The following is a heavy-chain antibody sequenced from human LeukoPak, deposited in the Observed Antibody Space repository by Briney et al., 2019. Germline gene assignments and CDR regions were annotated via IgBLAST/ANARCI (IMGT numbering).Heavy chain of an antibody. D-gene: IGHD1-26*01. J-gene: IGHJ6*02. CDR3: AKGWGGDYYYGMDV. CDR1: GFIFRNFG. V-gene: IGHV3-30*18. CDR2: ISFDGNNK. Sequence: QPGRSLRLSCAASGFIFRNFGIHWVRQAPGEGLEWVSVISFDGNNKYYADSVKGRFTISRDNSKNTLYLQMNSLRAEDTAVYYCAKGWGGDYYYGMDVWGQGTTVTVSS.